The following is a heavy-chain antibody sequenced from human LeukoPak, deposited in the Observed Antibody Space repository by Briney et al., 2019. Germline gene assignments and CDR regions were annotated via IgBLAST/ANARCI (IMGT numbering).Heavy chain of an antibody. J-gene: IGHJ3*02. CDR2: ISGGGTTI. Sequence: GGSLRLSCAASGFTFSNYYMSWIRQAPGKGLEWVSYISGGGTTIYYADSVKGRFTISRDNAKNSLYLQMNSLRAEDTAVYYCARDRTSSSSRPDSFDIWGQGTMVTVSP. V-gene: IGHV3-11*01. D-gene: IGHD6-13*01. CDR1: GFTFSNYY. CDR3: ARDRTSSSSRPDSFDI.